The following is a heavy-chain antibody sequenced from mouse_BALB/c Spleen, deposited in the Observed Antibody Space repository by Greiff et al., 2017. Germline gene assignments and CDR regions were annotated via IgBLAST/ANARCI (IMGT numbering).Heavy chain of an antibody. CDR1: GFTFSSYT. V-gene: IGHV5-12-2*01. Sequence: EVQRVESGGGLVQPGGSLKLSCAASGFTFSSYTMSWVRQTPEKRLEWVAYISNGGGSTYYPDTVKGRFTISRDNAKNTLYLQMSSLKSEDTAMYYCARHSGFDYWGQGTSVTVSS. D-gene: IGHD3-1*01. J-gene: IGHJ4*01. CDR2: ISNGGGST. CDR3: ARHSGFDY.